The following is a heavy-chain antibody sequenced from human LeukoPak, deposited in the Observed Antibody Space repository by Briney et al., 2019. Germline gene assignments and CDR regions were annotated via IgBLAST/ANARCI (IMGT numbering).Heavy chain of an antibody. CDR1: GGSISSYY. Sequence: SETLSLTCAVSGGSISSYYWSWIRQPPGKGLEWIGYIYYSGSTNYNPSLKSRATISVDTSKNQFSLKLSSVTAADTAVYYCAREDRSSGWYVRWFDPWGQGTLVTVSS. V-gene: IGHV4-59*01. D-gene: IGHD6-13*01. CDR3: AREDRSSGWYVRWFDP. CDR2: IYYSGST. J-gene: IGHJ5*02.